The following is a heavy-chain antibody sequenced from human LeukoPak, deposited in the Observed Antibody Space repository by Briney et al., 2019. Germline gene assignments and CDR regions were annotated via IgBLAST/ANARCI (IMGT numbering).Heavy chain of an antibody. CDR3: ASLSLRGPVAGSDY. CDR1: GFTFTNAW. Sequence: GGSLRLSCAASGFTFTNAWMTWVRQAPGKGLEWVGRIKSKTDGGTTDYAAPVKGRFTISRDDSKNTLYLQMNSLRAEDTAVYYCASLSLRGPVAGSDYWGQGTLVTVSS. D-gene: IGHD6-19*01. CDR2: IKSKTDGGTT. J-gene: IGHJ4*02. V-gene: IGHV3-15*01.